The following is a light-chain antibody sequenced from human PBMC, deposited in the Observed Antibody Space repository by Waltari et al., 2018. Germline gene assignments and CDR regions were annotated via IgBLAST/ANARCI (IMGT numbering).Light chain of an antibody. CDR1: QSISSY. J-gene: IGKJ1*01. CDR3: QQTYSTPPT. CDR2: AAS. Sequence: DIQMTQSPSPLSASVGDRVTITCRASQSISSYLNWYQQTPGKAPKLLIYAASSLQSGVPSRFSGSGSGTDFTLTISSLQPEDFATYYCQQTYSTPPTFDQGTKVEIK. V-gene: IGKV1-39*01.